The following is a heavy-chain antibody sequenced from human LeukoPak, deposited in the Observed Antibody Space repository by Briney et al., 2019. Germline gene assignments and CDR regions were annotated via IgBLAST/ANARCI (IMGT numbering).Heavy chain of an antibody. CDR1: GGSFSGYY. Sequence: SETLSLTCAVYGGSFSGYYWSWIRQPPGKGLEWIGEINHSGSTNYNPSLKSRVTISVDTSKNQFSLKQSSVTAADTAVYYCARKAMIVVVNWFDPWGQGTLVTVSS. CDR2: INHSGST. D-gene: IGHD3-22*01. J-gene: IGHJ5*02. V-gene: IGHV4-34*01. CDR3: ARKAMIVVVNWFDP.